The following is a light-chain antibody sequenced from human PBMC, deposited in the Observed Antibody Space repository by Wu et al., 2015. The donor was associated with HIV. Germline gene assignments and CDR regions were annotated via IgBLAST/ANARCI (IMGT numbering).Light chain of an antibody. CDR3: QQYNNWPQWT. V-gene: IGKV3-15*01. CDR1: RVVSSN. J-gene: IGKJ1*01. Sequence: ATLXCRATSRVVSSNLAWYQARNLGQAPRLSSMVHPPGPLVSQPGSVAVGLGREFTLTISSMQSEDFAVYYCQQYNNWPQWTFGQGTKVEIK. CDR2: VHP.